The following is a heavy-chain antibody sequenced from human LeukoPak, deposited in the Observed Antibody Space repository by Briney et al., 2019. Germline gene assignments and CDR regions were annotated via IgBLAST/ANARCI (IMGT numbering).Heavy chain of an antibody. CDR3: AKDKGSGYGYFDY. D-gene: IGHD5-12*01. Sequence: GGSLRLSCAASGFTFDDYAMHWVRQAPGKGLEWVSGISWNSGSIGYADSVKGRFTISRDNAKNSLYLQMNSLRAEDTALYYCAKDKGSGYGYFDYWGQGTLVTVSS. CDR2: ISWNSGSI. V-gene: IGHV3-9*01. CDR1: GFTFDDYA. J-gene: IGHJ4*02.